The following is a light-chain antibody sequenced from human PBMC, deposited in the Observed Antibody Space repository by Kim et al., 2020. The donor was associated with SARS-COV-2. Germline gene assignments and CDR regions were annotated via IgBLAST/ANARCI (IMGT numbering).Light chain of an antibody. V-gene: IGKV1-27*01. Sequence: ASVGDKVTITCRTSQGISSTLALYQQKPGSEPKLLIYAESALQSGGPSRFSGSGAGADFTLPISSMQPEDVATYYCRKYDSTPLTFGQGTKVDIK. CDR3: RKYDSTPLT. J-gene: IGKJ1*01. CDR2: AES. CDR1: QGISST.